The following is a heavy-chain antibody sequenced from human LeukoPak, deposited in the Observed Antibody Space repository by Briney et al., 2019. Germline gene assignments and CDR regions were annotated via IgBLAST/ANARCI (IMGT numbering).Heavy chain of an antibody. Sequence: ASVKVSCKASGYTFTSYGISWVRQAPGQGLEWMGWISAYNGNTNYAQKLQGRVTMTTDTSTSTAYVELRSLRSDDTAVYYRARSLFMGRDGYNWFDYWGQGTLVTVSS. D-gene: IGHD5-24*01. CDR2: ISAYNGNT. V-gene: IGHV1-18*01. CDR1: GYTFTSYG. CDR3: ARSLFMGRDGYNWFDY. J-gene: IGHJ4*02.